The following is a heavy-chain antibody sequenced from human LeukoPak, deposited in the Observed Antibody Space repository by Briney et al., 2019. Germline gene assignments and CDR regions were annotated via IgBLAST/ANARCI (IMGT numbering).Heavy chain of an antibody. Sequence: LGESLKISCKASGYSFTSYWIGWVRQMPGKGLEWMGIIDPSDSETRYTPSFQGQVTISADKSLSTAYLQWNSLKASDTAMYYCARQTAMGRSGDYWGQGTLVTVFS. CDR1: GYSFTSYW. D-gene: IGHD5-18*01. V-gene: IGHV5-51*01. J-gene: IGHJ4*02. CDR2: IDPSDSET. CDR3: ARQTAMGRSGDY.